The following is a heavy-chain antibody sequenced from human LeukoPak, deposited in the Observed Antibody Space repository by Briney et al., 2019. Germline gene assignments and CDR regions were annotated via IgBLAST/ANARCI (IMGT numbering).Heavy chain of an antibody. V-gene: IGHV1-2*02. CDR3: ARVDDFWSGYPIDY. D-gene: IGHD3-3*01. CDR1: GYTFTGYY. J-gene: IGHJ4*02. CDR2: NNPNSGGT. Sequence: ASVKVSCKASGYTFTGYYMHWVRQAPGQGLEWMGWNNPNSGGTNYAQKFQGRVTMTRDTSISTAYMELSRLRSDDTAVYYCARVDDFWSGYPIDYWGQGTLVTVSS.